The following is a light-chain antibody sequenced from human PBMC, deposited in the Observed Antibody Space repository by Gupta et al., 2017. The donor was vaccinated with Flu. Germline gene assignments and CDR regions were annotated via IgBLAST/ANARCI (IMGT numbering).Light chain of an antibody. CDR2: NDN. V-gene: IGLV1-40*01. J-gene: IGLJ2*01. CDR1: SSNIGAGYD. CDR3: QSYDSSLSDVL. Sequence: QYVLTQPPSVSGAPRQRVTISCTGSSSNIGAGYDVHWYRQLPGTAPKLLIYNDNNRPSGVPDRFSGSKSSTSASLAITGLQADDEADYYCQSYDSSLSDVLFGGGTKLTVL.